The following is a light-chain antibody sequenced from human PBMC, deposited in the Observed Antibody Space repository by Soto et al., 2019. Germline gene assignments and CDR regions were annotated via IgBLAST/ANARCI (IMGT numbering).Light chain of an antibody. CDR3: QQYGTSPT. Sequence: EIVLTQSPGPLSLSPGERATLSCRASQSVSSSYLAWSQQKPGQAPRLLIYRASSRATGIPDRFSGSGSGTDFTLTISRLAPEDFAMYYCQQYGTSPTFGGGTEVEIK. CDR2: RAS. V-gene: IGKV3-20*01. J-gene: IGKJ4*01. CDR1: QSVSSSY.